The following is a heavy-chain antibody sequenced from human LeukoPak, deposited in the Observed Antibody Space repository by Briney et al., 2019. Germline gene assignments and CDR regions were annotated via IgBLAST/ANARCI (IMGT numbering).Heavy chain of an antibody. Sequence: SSETLSLTCTVSGGSISSYYWSWIRQPAGKGLEWIGRIYTSGSTNYNPSLKSRVTMSLDTSKNQFSLKLSSVTAADTAVYYCAGDYDILTGYYNFDYWGQGTLVTVSS. CDR2: IYTSGST. D-gene: IGHD3-9*01. CDR3: AGDYDILTGYYNFDY. J-gene: IGHJ4*02. V-gene: IGHV4-4*07. CDR1: GGSISSYY.